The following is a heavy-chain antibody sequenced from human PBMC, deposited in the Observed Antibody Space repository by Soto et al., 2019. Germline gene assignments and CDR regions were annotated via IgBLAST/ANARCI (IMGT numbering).Heavy chain of an antibody. CDR2: INHSGST. Sequence: SETLSLTCAVYGGSFSGYYWSWIRQPPGKGLEWIGEINHSGSTNYNPSLKSRVTISVDTSKNQFSLKLSSVTAADTAVYYCARGYSSSDYYYYGMDVWGQGTTVTVSS. CDR3: ARGYSSSDYYYYGMDV. D-gene: IGHD6-13*01. V-gene: IGHV4-34*01. CDR1: GGSFSGYY. J-gene: IGHJ6*02.